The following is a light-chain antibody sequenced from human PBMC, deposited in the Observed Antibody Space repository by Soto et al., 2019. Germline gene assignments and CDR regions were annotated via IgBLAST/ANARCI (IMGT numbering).Light chain of an antibody. J-gene: IGKJ1*01. Sequence: EIVLTQSPGTLSLSPGERVTLSCRASQSVSSSYLGWYQQKPGQAPRLLIYGASNRATGIPDRFSGSGSGTDFTLTISRLEPEDFAVYYCQQYDSSPWTFGQGTKVEIK. CDR3: QQYDSSPWT. CDR1: QSVSSSY. V-gene: IGKV3-20*01. CDR2: GAS.